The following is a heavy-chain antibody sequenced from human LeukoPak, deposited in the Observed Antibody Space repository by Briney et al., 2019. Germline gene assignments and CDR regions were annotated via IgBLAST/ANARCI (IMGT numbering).Heavy chain of an antibody. J-gene: IGHJ3*02. V-gene: IGHV4-38-2*02. CDR3: ATGRTGGFDI. D-gene: IGHD1-14*01. CDR1: GYSISSGYY. CDR2: IYHSGST. Sequence: PSETLSLTCTVSGYSISSGYYWGWLRQPPGKGLEWIGEIYHSGSTNYNPSLKSRVTISEAMSKKQCSLKLSSVTAADTAVYYCATGRTGGFDIWGQGTKVTVSS.